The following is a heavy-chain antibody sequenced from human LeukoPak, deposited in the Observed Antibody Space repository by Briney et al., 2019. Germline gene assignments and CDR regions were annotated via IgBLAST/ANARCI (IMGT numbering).Heavy chain of an antibody. D-gene: IGHD7-27*01. Sequence: GGSLRLSCAASGFTFSNYAIHWVRQAPGKGLEWVASIRFNGNFYADYVKGRFTISRDNSKSTVPLQMDTLRTEDTALYYCARENWDFDFWGQGTLVTVSS. CDR1: GFTFSNYA. CDR3: ARENWDFDF. J-gene: IGHJ4*02. V-gene: IGHV3-30*02. CDR2: IRFNGN.